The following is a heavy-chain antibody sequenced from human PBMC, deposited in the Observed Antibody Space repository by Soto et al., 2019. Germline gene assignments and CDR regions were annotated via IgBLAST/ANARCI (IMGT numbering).Heavy chain of an antibody. Sequence: PSETLSLTCTVSGGSISSSSWSWIRQPPGKGLEWIGYISYSGSTNYNPSLKSRVTISVDTSKNQFSLKLSSVTAADTAVYYCARAYSSSWYQNFLDCWGQGTLVTVSS. CDR1: GGSISSSS. CDR2: ISYSGST. V-gene: IGHV4-59*01. D-gene: IGHD6-13*01. J-gene: IGHJ4*02. CDR3: ARAYSSSWYQNFLDC.